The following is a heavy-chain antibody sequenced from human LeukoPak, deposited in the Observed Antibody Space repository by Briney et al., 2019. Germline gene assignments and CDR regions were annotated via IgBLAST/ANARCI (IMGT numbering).Heavy chain of an antibody. CDR3: ARDSREYDFWTYYFDY. Sequence: PGGSLRLSCAASGFTFSGFSMTWVRQAPGKGLEWVSTVTSSGGSTYYADSVKGRFTISRGNSKNTLYLQMNSLRAEDTAVYYCARDSREYDFWTYYFDYWGQGTPVTVSS. J-gene: IGHJ4*02. D-gene: IGHD3-3*01. V-gene: IGHV3-23*01. CDR1: GFTFSGFS. CDR2: VTSSGGST.